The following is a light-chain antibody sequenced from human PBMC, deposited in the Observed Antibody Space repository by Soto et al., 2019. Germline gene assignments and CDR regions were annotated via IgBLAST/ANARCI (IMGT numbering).Light chain of an antibody. Sequence: SYELTQPPSVSVAPGQTARITCGGSNIGRKSVHWYQQKPGQAPVVVVYDDSDRPSDIPERFSGSNSANTATLTISRVEVGDEADYYCQVWDGSSDHCVFGGGTKLTVL. V-gene: IGLV3-21*02. CDR2: DDS. CDR1: NIGRKS. CDR3: QVWDGSSDHCV. J-gene: IGLJ3*02.